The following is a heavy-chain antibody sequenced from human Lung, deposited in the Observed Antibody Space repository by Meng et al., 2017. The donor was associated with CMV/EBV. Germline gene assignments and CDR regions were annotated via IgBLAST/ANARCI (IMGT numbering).Heavy chain of an antibody. V-gene: IGHV4-39*07. J-gene: IGHJ5*02. CDR1: GGSISSNSYY. CDR3: ARGYYSDSSGHYYANPHWFDP. Sequence: SXTLSLXCSVSGGSISSNSYYWGWIRQPPGKGLEWIGSMYYSGSTYYNPSLKSRVTISVDTSKKQISLKLSSVTAADTAVYYCARGYYSDSSGHYYANPHWFDPWXRGTLVTVS. CDR2: MYYSGST. D-gene: IGHD3-22*01.